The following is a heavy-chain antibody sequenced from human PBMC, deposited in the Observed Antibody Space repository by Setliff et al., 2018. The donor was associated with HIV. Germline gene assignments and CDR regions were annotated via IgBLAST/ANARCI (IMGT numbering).Heavy chain of an antibody. CDR2: IYSTGST. CDR3: ARDNSYYYGSGSHYWYGMDV. CDR1: GPSINIHY. Sequence: SETLSLTCTVSGPSINIHYWSWIRQSPGKAFEWIGYIYSTGSTNYNPSLQSRVTISMVASRNQFSLKLSSVTAADTAVYYCARDNSYYYGSGSHYWYGMDVWGQGTTVTVSS. J-gene: IGHJ6*01. V-gene: IGHV4-4*08. D-gene: IGHD3-10*01.